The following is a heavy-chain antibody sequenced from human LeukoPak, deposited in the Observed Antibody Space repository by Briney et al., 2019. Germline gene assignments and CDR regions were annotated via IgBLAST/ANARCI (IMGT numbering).Heavy chain of an antibody. D-gene: IGHD6-19*01. CDR2: INGDGSVT. CDR3: AVRIAVPGGFDN. CDR1: GFTFSSYE. V-gene: IGHV3-74*01. Sequence: GGSLRLSCVVSGFTFSSYEMNWVRQAPGKGPVWVSHINGDGSVTGYADSVKGRFTISRDNARNTLYVQMNSLRAEDTAVYFCAVRIAVPGGFDNWGQGTLVTVSS. J-gene: IGHJ4*02.